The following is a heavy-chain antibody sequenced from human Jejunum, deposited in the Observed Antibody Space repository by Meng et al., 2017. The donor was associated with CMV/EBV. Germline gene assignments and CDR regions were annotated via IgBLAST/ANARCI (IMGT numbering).Heavy chain of an antibody. J-gene: IGHJ3*02. CDR3: ARVLVGSGYYFDAFDI. D-gene: IGHD3-22*01. CDR2: IFPGDSAT. CDR1: W. V-gene: IGHV5-51*01. Sequence: WIAWVRQVPGKGLDWMGIIFPGDSATRYSPSFQGQVTISVDNSLNTAYLQWSSLKASDSAIYYCARVLVGSGYYFDAFDIWGQGATVTVSS.